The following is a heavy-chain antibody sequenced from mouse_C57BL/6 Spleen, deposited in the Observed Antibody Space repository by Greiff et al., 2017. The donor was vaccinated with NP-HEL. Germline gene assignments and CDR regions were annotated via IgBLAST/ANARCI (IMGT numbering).Heavy chain of an antibody. Sequence: QVQLKESGAELARPGASVKLSCTASGYTFTSYGISWVKQRTGQGLEWIGEIYPRSGNTYYNEKFKGKATLTADQSSSTEYMELRSLTSEDSAVYFCARRDYSNWDYAMDYWGQGTSVTVSS. CDR2: IYPRSGNT. J-gene: IGHJ4*01. V-gene: IGHV1-81*01. CDR1: GYTFTSYG. D-gene: IGHD2-5*01. CDR3: ARRDYSNWDYAMDY.